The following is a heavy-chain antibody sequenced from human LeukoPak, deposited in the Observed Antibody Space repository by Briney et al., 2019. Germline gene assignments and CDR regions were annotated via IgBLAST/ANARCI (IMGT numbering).Heavy chain of an antibody. Sequence: GGSLRLSCEASGFPFSAYAVTWVRQAPGKGLEWVSVISGSGGSTYYADSVKGRFTISRDNSKNTLFLQMNNLRAEDTAVYYCAREYCSGGSCYKGGIDYWGQGTLVTVSS. J-gene: IGHJ4*02. CDR2: ISGSGGST. D-gene: IGHD2-15*01. CDR3: AREYCSGGSCYKGGIDY. V-gene: IGHV3-23*01. CDR1: GFPFSAYA.